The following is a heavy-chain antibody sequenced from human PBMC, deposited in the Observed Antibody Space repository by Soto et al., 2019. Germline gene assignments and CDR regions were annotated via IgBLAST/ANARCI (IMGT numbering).Heavy chain of an antibody. CDR2: IYYSGST. CDR3: ANSGYSYGSNYYFDY. V-gene: IGHV4-30-4*01. Sequence: PSETLSLTCTVSGGSISSGDYYWSWIRQPPGRGLEWIGYIYYSGSTYYNPSLKSRVTISVDTSKNQFSLKLSSVTAADTAVYYCANSGYSYGSNYYFDYWGQGTLVTVSS. CDR1: GGSISSGDYY. D-gene: IGHD5-18*01. J-gene: IGHJ4*02.